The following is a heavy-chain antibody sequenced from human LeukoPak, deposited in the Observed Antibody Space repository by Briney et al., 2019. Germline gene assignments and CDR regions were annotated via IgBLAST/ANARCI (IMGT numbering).Heavy chain of an antibody. Sequence: PSETLSLTCTVSGGSISSSSYYWGWIRQPPGKGLEWIGEINHSGSTNYNPSLKSRVTISVDTSKNQFSLKLSSVTAADTAVYYCARGIWSYYYDSSGYLPSYYFDYWGQGTLVTVSS. J-gene: IGHJ4*02. CDR3: ARGIWSYYYDSSGYLPSYYFDY. CDR2: INHSGST. D-gene: IGHD3-22*01. V-gene: IGHV4-39*07. CDR1: GGSISSSSYY.